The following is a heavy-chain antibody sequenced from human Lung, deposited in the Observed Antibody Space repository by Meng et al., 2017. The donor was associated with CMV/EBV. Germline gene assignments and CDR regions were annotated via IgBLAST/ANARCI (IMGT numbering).Heavy chain of an antibody. J-gene: IGHJ4*01. D-gene: IGHD2-2*01. CDR3: ARRGYCSSTSRCPERFVND. CDR2: IYYSGST. V-gene: IGHV4-39*01. Sequence: SETLSLXCTVSGGSISSSSYYWGWIRQPPGKGLEWIGSIYYSGSTYYNPSLKSRVTISVDTSKNQFSLKLSSVTAADTAVYYCARRGYCSSTSRCPERFVNDWXHGTLVTVSS. CDR1: GGSISSSSYY.